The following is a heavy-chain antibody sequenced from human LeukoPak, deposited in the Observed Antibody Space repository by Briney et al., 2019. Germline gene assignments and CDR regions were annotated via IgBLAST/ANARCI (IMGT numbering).Heavy chain of an antibody. CDR2: ISGYTGNT. CDR1: GYSFTSYG. CDR3: ARDLSMIGGVTDDY. D-gene: IGHD3-16*01. Sequence: ASVTVSCKASGYSFTSYGISWVRQAPGQGLEWMGWISGYTGNTNYAQKLQGRVSMTTDTSTTTVYMELRSLRSDDTAVYYCARDLSMIGGVTDDYWGQGTLVTASS. V-gene: IGHV1-18*01. J-gene: IGHJ4*02.